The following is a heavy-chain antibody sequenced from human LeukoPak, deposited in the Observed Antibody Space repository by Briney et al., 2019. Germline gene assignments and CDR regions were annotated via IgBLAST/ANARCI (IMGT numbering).Heavy chain of an antibody. D-gene: IGHD1-14*01. CDR3: ARVGYRFGRRALRRKDPGTFLYYFDF. CDR2: ISSDGSNS. Sequence: GGSLRLSCAASGFTFSWYTMHWVRQAPGKGLEWVAAISSDGSNSNYADSVKGRFSLSRDKSKNTLFLPMNSLRPDDSAGYYCARVGYRFGRRALRRKDPGTFLYYFDFWGQGTLVTISS. V-gene: IGHV3-30-3*01. CDR1: GFTFSWYT. J-gene: IGHJ4*02.